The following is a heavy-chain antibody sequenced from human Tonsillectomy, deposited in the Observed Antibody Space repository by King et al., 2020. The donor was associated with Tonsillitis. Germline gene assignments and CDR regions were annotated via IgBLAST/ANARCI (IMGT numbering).Heavy chain of an antibody. CDR2: ITSSGSKI. CDR1: GFTFSSYE. J-gene: IGHJ6*02. D-gene: IGHD3-22*01. CDR3: ARENSSSGFYYYGMDV. Sequence: VQLVESGGGLVQPGVSLKLSCAASGFTFSSYEMNWVRQAPEKGLEWVSYITSSGSKIYYADSVKGRFTISRDNAKNTLSLQMNSLRAEDTAVYYCARENSSSGFYYYGMDVWGQGTTVTVSS. V-gene: IGHV3-48*03.